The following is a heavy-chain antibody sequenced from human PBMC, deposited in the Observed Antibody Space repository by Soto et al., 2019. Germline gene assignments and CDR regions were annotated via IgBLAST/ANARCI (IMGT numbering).Heavy chain of an antibody. Sequence: QPPGKALEWIGSIYYSASTYYNPSLKSRVTISVDTSKNQFSLKLSSVTAADTAVYYCARQGGFCCCFQAEDGIRDTVPVSAFLLNRSSDL. CDR3: ARQGGFCCCFQAEDGIRDTVPVSAFLLNRSSDL. CDR2: IYYSAST. D-gene: IGHD2-15*01. V-gene: IGHV4-39*01. J-gene: IGHJ2*01.